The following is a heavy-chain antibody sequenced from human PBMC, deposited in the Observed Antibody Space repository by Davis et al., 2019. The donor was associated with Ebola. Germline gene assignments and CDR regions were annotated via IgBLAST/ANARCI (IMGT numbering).Heavy chain of an antibody. Sequence: GSLRLSCTVSGGSISSYYWSWIRQPPGKGLEWIGYIYYNGSTNYNPSLKSRVTISVDTSKNQFSLKLSSVTAADTAVYYCARVSWFGELSRFDYWGQGTLVTVSS. D-gene: IGHD3-10*01. CDR2: IYYNGST. J-gene: IGHJ4*02. CDR1: GGSISSYY. CDR3: ARVSWFGELSRFDY. V-gene: IGHV4-59*01.